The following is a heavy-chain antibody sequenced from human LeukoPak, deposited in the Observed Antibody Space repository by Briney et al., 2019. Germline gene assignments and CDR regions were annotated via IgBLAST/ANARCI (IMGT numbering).Heavy chain of an antibody. CDR2: ISRSGHLI. Sequence: GGSLRLSCAASGFPFSDYAMSWVRQAPGKGLEWISYISRSGHLIYYADSVRGRFTISRDNAKNSLYLQMNSLRDEDTAVYYCARVVASRPDWFDPWGQGTLVTVSS. V-gene: IGHV3-48*02. J-gene: IGHJ5*02. CDR1: GFPFSDYA. CDR3: ARVVASRPDWFDP.